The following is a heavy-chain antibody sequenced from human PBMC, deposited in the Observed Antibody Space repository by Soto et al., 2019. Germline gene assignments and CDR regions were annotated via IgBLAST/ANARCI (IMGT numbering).Heavy chain of an antibody. CDR3: AIVGGFDP. CDR2: IGGDGEST. Sequence: EEQLLESGGGLVKPGGSLRLSCAASGFTFSRYAMSWVRQIPGKGLECVSAIGGDGESTHYADSVKGRFTISRDNSKNTLYLQLNSLRVEDTAVYYCAIVGGFDPWGPGTLVTVSS. D-gene: IGHD2-15*01. V-gene: IGHV3-23*01. CDR1: GFTFSRYA. J-gene: IGHJ5*02.